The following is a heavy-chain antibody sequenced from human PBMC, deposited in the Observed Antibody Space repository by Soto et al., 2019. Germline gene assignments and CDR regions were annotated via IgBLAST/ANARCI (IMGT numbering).Heavy chain of an antibody. Sequence: PGGSLRLSCAASGFTFSSYWMSWVRQAPGKGLEWVANIKQDGSEKYYVDSVKGRFTISRDNSKNTLYLQMNSLRVEDTATYYCAGALENPYFYYGLNVWGQGTTVTVSS. CDR1: GFTFSSYW. CDR2: IKQDGSEK. J-gene: IGHJ6*02. CDR3: AGALENPYFYYGLNV. D-gene: IGHD1-1*01. V-gene: IGHV3-7*01.